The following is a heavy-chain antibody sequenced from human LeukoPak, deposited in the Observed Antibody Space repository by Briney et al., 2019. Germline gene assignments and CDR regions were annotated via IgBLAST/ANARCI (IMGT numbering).Heavy chain of an antibody. Sequence: SVKVSCKASVGTFSSYAISWVRQAPGQGLEWMGGIIPIFGTANYAQKFQGRVTITADESTSTAYMELSSLRSEDTAVYYCARDLGYDFWSGYYPWGQGTLVTVSS. CDR2: IIPIFGTA. D-gene: IGHD3-3*01. J-gene: IGHJ5*02. CDR1: VGTFSSYA. CDR3: ARDLGYDFWSGYYP. V-gene: IGHV1-69*13.